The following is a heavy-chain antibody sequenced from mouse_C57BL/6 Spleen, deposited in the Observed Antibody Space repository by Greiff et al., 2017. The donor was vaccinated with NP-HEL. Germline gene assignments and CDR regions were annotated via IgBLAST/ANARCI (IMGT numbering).Heavy chain of an antibody. J-gene: IGHJ3*01. CDR1: GFTFSSYG. Sequence: VQLKESGGDLVKPGGSLKLSCAASGFTFSSYGMSWVRQTPDKRLEWVATISSGGSYTYYPDSVKGRFTISRDNAKNTLYLQMSSLKSEDTAMYYCARQRDYYGSSYVWFAYWGQRTLVTVSA. V-gene: IGHV5-6*01. D-gene: IGHD1-1*01. CDR2: ISSGGSYT. CDR3: ARQRDYYGSSYVWFAY.